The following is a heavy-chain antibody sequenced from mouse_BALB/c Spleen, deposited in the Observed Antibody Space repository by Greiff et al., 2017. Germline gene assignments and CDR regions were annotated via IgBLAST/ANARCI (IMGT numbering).Heavy chain of an antibody. J-gene: IGHJ3*01. Sequence: EVQLVESGGGLVKPGGSLKLSCAASGFAFSSYDMSWVRQTPEKRLEWVAYISSGGGSTYYPDTVKGRFTISRDNAKNTLYLQMSSLKSEDTAMYYCARHAYYDYESWFAYWGQGTLVTVSA. D-gene: IGHD2-4*01. CDR2: ISSGGGST. V-gene: IGHV5-12-1*01. CDR1: GFAFSSYD. CDR3: ARHAYYDYESWFAY.